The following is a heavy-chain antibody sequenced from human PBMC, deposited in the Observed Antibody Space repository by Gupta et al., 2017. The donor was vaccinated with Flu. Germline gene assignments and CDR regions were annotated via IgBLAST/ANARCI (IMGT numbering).Heavy chain of an antibody. D-gene: IGHD3-3*02. V-gene: IGHV3-30*18. CDR2: ISYDGGNK. J-gene: IGHJ4*02. CDR3: VKGYSIFDY. Sequence: GMHWVRQAPGKGLKWVAVISYDGGNKYFADSVKGRVTISRDNTNNTLYLQMSSLRPEDTAVYYCVKGYSIFDYWGPGTLVTVSS. CDR1: G.